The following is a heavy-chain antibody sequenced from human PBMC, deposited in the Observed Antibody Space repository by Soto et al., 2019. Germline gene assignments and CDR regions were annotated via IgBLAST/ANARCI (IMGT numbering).Heavy chain of an antibody. Sequence: QVQLQESGPGLVKPSETLSLTCTVSGGSISSYYWSWIRQPPGRGLEWIGYIYYSGSTNYNPSLKSRVTISVDTSKNQFSLKLSSVTAADTAVYYCARSYDFWSGIDYWGQGTLVTVSS. CDR1: GGSISSYY. CDR2: IYYSGST. D-gene: IGHD3-3*01. V-gene: IGHV4-59*01. J-gene: IGHJ4*02. CDR3: ARSYDFWSGIDY.